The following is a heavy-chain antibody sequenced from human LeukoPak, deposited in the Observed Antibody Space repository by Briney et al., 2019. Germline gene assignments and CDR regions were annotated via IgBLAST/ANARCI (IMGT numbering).Heavy chain of an antibody. CDR1: GDRFSSYT. D-gene: IGHD1-1*01. Sequence: AASVKVSCKVSGDRFSSYTITWVRQAPGQGLEYMGGIVPKFGRPTYAQKFQVRVTISADESTSTAYMELNSLTSEDTAVYYCAKGGVQLYDAFDIWGRGTMVTVSS. CDR3: AKGGVQLYDAFDI. J-gene: IGHJ3*02. CDR2: IVPKFGRP. V-gene: IGHV1-69*13.